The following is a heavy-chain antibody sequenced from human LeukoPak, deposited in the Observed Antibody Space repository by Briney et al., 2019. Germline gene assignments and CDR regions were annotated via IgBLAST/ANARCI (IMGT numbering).Heavy chain of an antibody. V-gene: IGHV1-69*13. Sequence: GALVKVSCTASGGTFSSYAISWVRQAPGQGLEWMGGIIPIFGTANYAQKFQGRVTITADESTSTAYMELSSLRSEDTAVYYCARDDYSNYRYYYYYGMDVWGQGTTVTVSS. D-gene: IGHD4-11*01. CDR3: ARDDYSNYRYYYYYGMDV. CDR1: GGTFSSYA. J-gene: IGHJ6*02. CDR2: IIPIFGTA.